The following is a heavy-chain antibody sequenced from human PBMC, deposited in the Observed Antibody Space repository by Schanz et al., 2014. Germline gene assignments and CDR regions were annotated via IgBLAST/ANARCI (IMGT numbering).Heavy chain of an antibody. CDR1: GFSFSTYG. V-gene: IGHV3-33*08. J-gene: IGHJ3*02. CDR3: ARGISTIVRGDYVGAFDI. Sequence: VRLVESGGGLVKPGGSLRLSCAASGFSFSTYGMHWVRQAPGKGLEWVALISYDGSSKNHADSVQGRFTISRDNSKNALYLQMDSLRAEDTAVYYLARGISTIVRGDYVGAFDIWGQGTMVTVSS. CDR2: ISYDGSSK. D-gene: IGHD3-10*02.